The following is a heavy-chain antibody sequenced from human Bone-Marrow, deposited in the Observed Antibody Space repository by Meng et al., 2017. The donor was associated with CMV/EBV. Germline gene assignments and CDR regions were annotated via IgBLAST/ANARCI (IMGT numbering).Heavy chain of an antibody. Sequence: GRSLRLSWSALGFTFSNYSMNGVRKAPGKGLEGVTVISYDGINKYYADAVKGRFTISRDNSKNRLYLQMNGRRAEDTAVYYCARSYSSGGRVNGPPPWFDPWGQGTLVTVSS. V-gene: IGHV3-30*13. J-gene: IGHJ5*02. CDR3: ARSYSSGGRVNGPPPWFDP. CDR1: GFTFSNYS. D-gene: IGHD2-21*01. CDR2: ISYDGINK.